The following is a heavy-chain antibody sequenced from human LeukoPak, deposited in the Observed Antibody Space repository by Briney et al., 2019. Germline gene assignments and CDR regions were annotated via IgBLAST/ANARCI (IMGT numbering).Heavy chain of an antibody. V-gene: IGHV3-20*01. CDR3: ARALFYDHLGQNYYDYGLDV. CDR2: ITYNGDST. J-gene: IGHJ6*02. CDR1: GFSFQDYG. D-gene: IGHD3-3*01. Sequence: GGSLRLSCEVSGFSFQDYGMNWVRQAPGKGLEWVSTITYNGDSTTYADSVKGRFTISRDNARNSLYLQMNSLRAEDTALYRCARALFYDHLGQNYYDYGLDVWGQGTTVIVSS.